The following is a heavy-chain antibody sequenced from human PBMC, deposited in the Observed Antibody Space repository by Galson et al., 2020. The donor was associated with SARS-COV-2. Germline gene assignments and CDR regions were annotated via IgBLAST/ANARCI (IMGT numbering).Heavy chain of an antibody. CDR2: IYYNGGT. J-gene: IGHJ4*02. CDR3: ARFHANWGAPPYLGD. Sequence: SETLSLTCTVSGGSFSSYYWSWIRQPPGKGLEWIGYIYYNGGTNFNSSLKSRVTMSVDVSKNQFSMKVTSVRAADTAVYYGARFHANWGAPPYLGDWGQGTLVT. V-gene: IGHV4-59*01. D-gene: IGHD7-27*01. CDR1: GGSFSSYY.